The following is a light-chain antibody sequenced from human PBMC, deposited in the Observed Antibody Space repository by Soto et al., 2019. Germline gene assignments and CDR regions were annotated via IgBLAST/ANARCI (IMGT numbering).Light chain of an antibody. CDR1: QSVSSD. J-gene: IGKJ3*01. CDR3: QHYNNCPPT. V-gene: IGKV3-15*01. CDR2: GAS. Sequence: EIVMTQSPATLSVSPGERATLSCRARQSVSSDLAWYQQKPGQAPRLLIYGASPMATGIPARFSGRGSGTECTLSLSSLQSEDFAIYYCQHYNNCPPTFGPGTKVDIK.